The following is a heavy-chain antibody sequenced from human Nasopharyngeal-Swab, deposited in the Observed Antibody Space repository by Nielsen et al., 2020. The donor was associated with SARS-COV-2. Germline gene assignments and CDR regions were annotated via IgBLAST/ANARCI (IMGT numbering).Heavy chain of an antibody. CDR1: WDRVSSNSAT. CDR3: VRQYSSPSFYNGMDV. J-gene: IGHJ6*02. CDR2: TYYRSKLYN. V-gene: IGHV6-1*01. Sequence: SQTLSLTLSISWDRVSSNSATWNWLRQSPSRGLEWLGRTYYRSKLYNDYALSVNSRITINPDTYKNQFYLQLNSVTPEDTAVYYCVRQYSSPSFYNGMDVWGQGTTVTVSS. D-gene: IGHD6-6*01.